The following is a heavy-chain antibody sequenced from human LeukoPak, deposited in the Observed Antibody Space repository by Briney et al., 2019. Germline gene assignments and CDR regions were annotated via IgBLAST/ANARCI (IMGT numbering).Heavy chain of an antibody. V-gene: IGHV4-39*01. CDR3: ARRRSGVNWFDP. CDR2: INYSGST. Sequence: PSETLSLTCTVSGGSVSSTTYYWSWIRQPPGKGLEWIASINYSGSTYYNPSLKSRVTISVDTSENQFSLKLSSVTAADTAVYYCARRRSGVNWFDPWGQGTLVTVSS. D-gene: IGHD6-19*01. J-gene: IGHJ5*02. CDR1: GGSVSSTTYY.